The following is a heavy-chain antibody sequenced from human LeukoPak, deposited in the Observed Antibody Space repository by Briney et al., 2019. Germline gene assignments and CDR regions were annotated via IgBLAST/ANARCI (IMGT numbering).Heavy chain of an antibody. D-gene: IGHD2-15*01. J-gene: IGHJ6*03. CDR3: ARQIRAVGATAGNYYYYYMDV. CDR2: IYTSGST. CDR1: GGSISSYY. Sequence: PSETLSLTCTVSGGSISSYYWSWIRQPAGKGLEWIGRIYTSGSTNYNPSLKSRVTMSVDTSKTQCSMQLSSVTAADTAVYYCARQIRAVGATAGNYYYYYMDVWGKGTTVTVSS. V-gene: IGHV4-4*07.